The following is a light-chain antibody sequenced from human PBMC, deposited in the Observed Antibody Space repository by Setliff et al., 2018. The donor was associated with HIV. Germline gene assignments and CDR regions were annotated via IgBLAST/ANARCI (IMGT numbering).Light chain of an antibody. Sequence: QSALTQPASVSGSPGQSITISCTGTSNDVGRYDLVSWYQQHPARAPKLIIYQATRRPSGVSNRSSGSKSGNVASLTISGLQAADEADYYCCSNTGSNTFVFGTGTKVTVL. V-gene: IGLV2-23*01. CDR1: SNDVGRYDL. CDR3: CSNTGSNTFV. CDR2: QAT. J-gene: IGLJ1*01.